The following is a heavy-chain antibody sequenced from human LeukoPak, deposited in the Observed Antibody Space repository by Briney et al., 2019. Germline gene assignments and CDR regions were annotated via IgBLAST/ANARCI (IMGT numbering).Heavy chain of an antibody. CDR2: IKQDGSEK. CDR1: GFTFSSYW. D-gene: IGHD3-3*01. Sequence: GGSLRLSCAASGFTFSSYWMSWVRQAPGKGLEWVANIKQDGSEKYYVDSVKGRFTISRDNAKNSLYLQMNSLRAEDTAVYFCAKDHIHNDFWSGYSGYWGQGTLVTVSS. CDR3: AKDHIHNDFWSGYSGY. J-gene: IGHJ4*02. V-gene: IGHV3-7*03.